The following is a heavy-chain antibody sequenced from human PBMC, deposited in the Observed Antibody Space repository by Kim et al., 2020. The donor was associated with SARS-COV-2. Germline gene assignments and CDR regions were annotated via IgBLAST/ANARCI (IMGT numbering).Heavy chain of an antibody. Sequence: ASVKVSCKASGYTFTSYAMHWVRQAPGQRLEWMGWINAGNGNTKYSQKFQGRVTITRDTSASTAYTELSSLRSEDTAVYYCARVGVSHYYYGMDVWGQGTTVTVSS. CDR2: INAGNGNT. D-gene: IGHD3-10*01. J-gene: IGHJ6*02. V-gene: IGHV1-3*01. CDR3: ARVGVSHYYYGMDV. CDR1: GYTFTSYA.